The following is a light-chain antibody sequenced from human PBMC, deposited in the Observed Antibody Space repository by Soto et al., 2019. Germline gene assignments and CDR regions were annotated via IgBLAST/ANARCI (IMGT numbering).Light chain of an antibody. Sequence: DIVMTQSPDSLAVSLGERATINCESSQSVLYSSNNKNYLAWYQQKPGQPPKLLIYWASTRESGVPDRFSGSGSGTDFTLTINSLQAEDVAVYYCQQYYNSPLTFGGGTKVDI. V-gene: IGKV4-1*01. J-gene: IGKJ4*01. CDR1: QSVLYSSNNKNY. CDR3: QQYYNSPLT. CDR2: WAS.